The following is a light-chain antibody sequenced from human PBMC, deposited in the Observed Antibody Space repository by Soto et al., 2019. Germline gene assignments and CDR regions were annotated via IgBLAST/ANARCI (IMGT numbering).Light chain of an antibody. Sequence: QSALTQPRSVSGSPGQSVTISCTGTSSDVGGYNYVSWYQQHPGKAPKFMIYDVSKRPSGVPDRFSGSKSGNTASLTISGLQAEDEADYYCRSYAGSYVVFGGGTKLTVL. CDR3: RSYAGSYVV. V-gene: IGLV2-11*01. J-gene: IGLJ2*01. CDR1: SSDVGGYNY. CDR2: DVS.